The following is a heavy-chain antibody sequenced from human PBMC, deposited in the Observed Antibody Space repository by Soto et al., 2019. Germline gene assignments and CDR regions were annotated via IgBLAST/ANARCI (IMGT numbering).Heavy chain of an antibody. Sequence: QVQLVESGGGVVQPGRSLRLSCAASGFTFSSYAMHWVRQAPGKGLDWVALISYDGSNKYYADSVKGRFTISRDNSKNTLYLQMNSLRADDSAVYYCARGPNDVLPCDYWGQGALVTVSS. CDR3: ARGPNDVLPCDY. D-gene: IGHD3-9*01. CDR2: ISYDGSNK. J-gene: IGHJ4*02. CDR1: GFTFSSYA. V-gene: IGHV3-30-3*01.